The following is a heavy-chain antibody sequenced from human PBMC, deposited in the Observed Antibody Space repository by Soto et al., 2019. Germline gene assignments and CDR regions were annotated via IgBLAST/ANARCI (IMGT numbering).Heavy chain of an antibody. J-gene: IGHJ4*02. CDR3: ARHGGYSSGWVFDY. CDR1: GGSISSYY. D-gene: IGHD6-19*01. CDR2: IYYSGST. Sequence: QVQLQESGPGLVKPSETLSLTCTVSGGSISSYYWSWIRQPPGKGLEWIGYIYYSGSTNYNPSLKSRVTISGDTSKNQFSLKLSSVTAADTAVYYCARHGGYSSGWVFDYWGQGTLVTVSS. V-gene: IGHV4-59*08.